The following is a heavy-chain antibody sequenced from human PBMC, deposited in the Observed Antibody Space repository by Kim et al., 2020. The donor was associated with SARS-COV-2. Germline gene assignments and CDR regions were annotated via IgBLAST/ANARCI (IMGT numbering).Heavy chain of an antibody. D-gene: IGHD6-19*01. V-gene: IGHV4-59*08. J-gene: IGHJ5*02. CDR3: ARQGGSGWPYARGNWFDP. Sequence: KSRVTISVDTSKNQFSLKLSSVTAADTAVYYCARQGGSGWPYARGNWFDPWGQGTLVTVSS.